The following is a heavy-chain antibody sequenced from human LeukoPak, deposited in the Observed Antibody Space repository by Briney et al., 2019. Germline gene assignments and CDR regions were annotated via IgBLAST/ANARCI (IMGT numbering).Heavy chain of an antibody. Sequence: GGSLRLSCAASGFTVSSNYMSWVRKAPGKGLEWVSVIYSGGSTYYADSVKGRFTISRDNSKNTLYLQMNSLRAEDTAVYYCARNAAAGLEFDYWGQGTLVTVSS. CDR3: ARNAAAGLEFDY. CDR1: GFTVSSNY. J-gene: IGHJ4*02. V-gene: IGHV3-53*01. D-gene: IGHD6-13*01. CDR2: IYSGGST.